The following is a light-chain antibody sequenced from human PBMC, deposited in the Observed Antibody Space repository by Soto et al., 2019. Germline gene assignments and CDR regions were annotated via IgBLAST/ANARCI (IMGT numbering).Light chain of an antibody. CDR3: QQYNNGPRMYT. CDR1: QSVSSN. Sequence: EIVMTQSPATLSVSPGERATLSCRASQSVSSNLACYQQKPGQAPRLLIYGASTRATGIPAWFSGSVSGTEFPLTISGLQSEDFAVYYCQQYNNGPRMYTFGQGTKRKIK. CDR2: GAS. V-gene: IGKV3-15*01. J-gene: IGKJ2*01.